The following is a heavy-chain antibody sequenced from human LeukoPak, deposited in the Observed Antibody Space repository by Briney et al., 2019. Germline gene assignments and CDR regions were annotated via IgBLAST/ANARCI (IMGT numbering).Heavy chain of an antibody. J-gene: IGHJ5*02. V-gene: IGHV3-30*18. CDR1: GFTFSRSA. CDR3: AKSMVRGVTHHNWFDP. D-gene: IGHD3-10*01. CDR2: ISYDGGNK. Sequence: GGSLRLSCAASGFTFSRSAMHWVRQAPGKGLEWVAIISYDGGNKYYADSVKGRFTISRDNSKNTLYLQMNSLRAEDTAVYYCAKSMVRGVTHHNWFDPWGQGILVTVSS.